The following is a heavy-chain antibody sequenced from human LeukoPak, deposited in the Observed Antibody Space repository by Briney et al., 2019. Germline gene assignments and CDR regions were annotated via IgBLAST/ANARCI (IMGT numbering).Heavy chain of an antibody. CDR2: TYYRSKWYS. D-gene: IGHD6-13*01. V-gene: IGHV6-1*01. CDR3: ARYTSSWYFEY. CDR1: GDSVSSNSAA. Sequence: SQTLSLTCAISGDSVSSNSAAWNWIRQSPPRGREWLGRTYYRSKWYSDYAVSVRSRITINPDTSKNQFSLQLNSVTPEDTAVYYCARYTSSWYFEYWGQGTLVTVSS. J-gene: IGHJ4*02.